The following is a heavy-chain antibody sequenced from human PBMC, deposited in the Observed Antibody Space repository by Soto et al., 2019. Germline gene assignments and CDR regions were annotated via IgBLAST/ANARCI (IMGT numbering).Heavy chain of an antibody. Sequence: LGESLKISCKGSGFTFTSYWIAWVRQMPGKGLEWMGIIFPDDSDTRYSPSFQGQVTISADKSISTAYLQWSSLKASDTAMYYCARKGKNSRGQYWLDPWGQGTLVTVSS. J-gene: IGHJ5*02. CDR1: GFTFTSYW. CDR2: IFPDDSDT. D-gene: IGHD2-15*01. V-gene: IGHV5-51*01. CDR3: ARKGKNSRGQYWLDP.